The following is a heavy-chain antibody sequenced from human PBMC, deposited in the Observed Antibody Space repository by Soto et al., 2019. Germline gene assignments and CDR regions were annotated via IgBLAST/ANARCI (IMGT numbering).Heavy chain of an antibody. V-gene: IGHV4-4*02. CDR3: ARDVGGDTMVRGVIYYYYYMDV. CDR1: SGSISSSNW. D-gene: IGHD3-10*01. J-gene: IGHJ6*03. CDR2: IYHSGST. Sequence: SETLSLTCAVSSGSISSSNWWSWVRQPPGKGLEWIGEIYHSGSTNYNPSLKSRVTISVDKSKNQFSLKLSSVTAADTAVYYCARDVGGDTMVRGVIYYYYYMDVWGKGTTVTVS.